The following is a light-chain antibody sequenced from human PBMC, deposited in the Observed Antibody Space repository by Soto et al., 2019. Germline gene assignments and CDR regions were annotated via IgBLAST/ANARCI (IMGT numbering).Light chain of an antibody. Sequence: DIQMTQSPPTLSASVGDRVTITCRASQSISSWLAWFQQKPGKAPKLLIYDASNLQSGVPSRFSGSGSGTKFTITISSLQPNDFATYYCQQYNSYSVTFGQGTKVEIK. CDR1: QSISSW. CDR2: DAS. J-gene: IGKJ1*01. V-gene: IGKV1-5*01. CDR3: QQYNSYSVT.